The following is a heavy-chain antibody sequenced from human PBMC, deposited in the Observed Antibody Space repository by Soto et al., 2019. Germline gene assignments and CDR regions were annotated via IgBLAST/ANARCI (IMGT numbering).Heavy chain of an antibody. CDR2: IYYSGST. CDR3: ARAEDYYDSSGYYHNWFDP. J-gene: IGHJ5*02. Sequence: ALSLTCTVSGGSISSGGYYWVWIRQHPGKGVGWIGYIYYSGSTYYNPSLKSRVTISVDTSKNQFSLKLSSVTAADTAVYYCARAEDYYDSSGYYHNWFDPWGQGTLVTVSS. V-gene: IGHV4-31*03. D-gene: IGHD3-22*01. CDR1: GGSISSGGYY.